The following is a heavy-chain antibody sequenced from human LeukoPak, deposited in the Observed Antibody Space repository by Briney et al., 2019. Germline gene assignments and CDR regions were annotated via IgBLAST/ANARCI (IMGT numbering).Heavy chain of an antibody. Sequence: GGSLRLSCAASGFTFSSYAMSWVRQAPGKGLEWVSAISGSDSTYYADSVKGRFTISRDNSKNALYLQMNSLRAEDTAIYYCAKGVRFLDWWILDYWGQGSLVTVSS. CDR1: GFTFSSYA. V-gene: IGHV3-23*01. D-gene: IGHD3-9*01. CDR3: AKGVRFLDWWILDY. J-gene: IGHJ4*02. CDR2: ISGSDST.